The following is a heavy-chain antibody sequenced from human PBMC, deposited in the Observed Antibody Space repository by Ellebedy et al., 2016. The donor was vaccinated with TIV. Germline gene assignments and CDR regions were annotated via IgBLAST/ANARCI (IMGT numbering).Heavy chain of an antibody. V-gene: IGHV3-23*01. Sequence: GESLKISCATSGFTFDNFAMRWFRQAPGKGLEWVSAITGSGDRTFYADSVKGRFTVSRDTSKNTLYLQMNSLRAEDTAIYYCAKGRGGGSDSSAPRYYFDSWGLGTLVTVSS. D-gene: IGHD6-19*01. CDR1: GFTFDNFA. CDR2: ITGSGDRT. CDR3: AKGRGGGSDSSAPRYYFDS. J-gene: IGHJ4*01.